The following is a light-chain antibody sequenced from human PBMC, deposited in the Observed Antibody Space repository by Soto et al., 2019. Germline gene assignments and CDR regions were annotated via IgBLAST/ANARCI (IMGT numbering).Light chain of an antibody. CDR2: EVS. CDR3: SSYTSSSTRV. V-gene: IGLV2-14*01. J-gene: IGLJ3*02. Sequence: QSALTQPASGSGSPGQSITISCTGTSSEVGGYNYVSWYQQHPGKAPKLMIYEVSNRPSGVSNRFSGSKSDNTASLTISGLQAEDEADYYCSSYTSSSTRVFGGGTKLTVL. CDR1: SSEVGGYNY.